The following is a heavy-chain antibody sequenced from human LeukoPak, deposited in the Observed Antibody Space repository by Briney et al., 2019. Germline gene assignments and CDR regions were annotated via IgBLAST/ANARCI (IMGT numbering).Heavy chain of an antibody. J-gene: IGHJ4*02. Sequence: ASVRVSCKASGYTFNGYDINWVRQATGQGLEWMGWMNPNTGDTGYAHKFQGRVTMTRNTSIDTAYMELSGLKSEDTAVYYCTRGSLSGSSRDYWGQGTLVTVSS. CDR1: GYTFNGYD. D-gene: IGHD1-26*01. CDR3: TRGSLSGSSRDY. CDR2: MNPNTGDT. V-gene: IGHV1-8*01.